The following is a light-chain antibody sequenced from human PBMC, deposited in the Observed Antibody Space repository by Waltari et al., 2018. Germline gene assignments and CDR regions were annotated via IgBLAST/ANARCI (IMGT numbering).Light chain of an antibody. V-gene: IGKV3-20*01. J-gene: IGKJ1*01. CDR3: QHYVRLPAT. CDR1: QTVSRS. CDR2: GAS. Sequence: IVLTQYPGTLSLSPGERATLSCRASQTVSRSLAWYQHKPGQAPKLLIYGASTRATGIPDRFTGSGSGTDFSLTISSLEPEDFAIYFCQHYVRLPATFGQGTKVEIK.